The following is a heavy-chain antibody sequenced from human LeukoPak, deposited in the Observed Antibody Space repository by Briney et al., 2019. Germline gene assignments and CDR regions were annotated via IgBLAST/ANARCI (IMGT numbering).Heavy chain of an antibody. Sequence: KPSETLSLTCAVYGGSFSGYYWSWIRQPPGKGLGWIGEINHSGSTNYNPSLKSRVTISVDTSKNQFSLKLSSVTAADTAVYYCAREGRCSGGSCYTPPIGVDYWGQGTLVTVSS. D-gene: IGHD2-15*01. V-gene: IGHV4-34*01. CDR2: INHSGST. CDR1: GGSFSGYY. CDR3: AREGRCSGGSCYTPPIGVDY. J-gene: IGHJ4*02.